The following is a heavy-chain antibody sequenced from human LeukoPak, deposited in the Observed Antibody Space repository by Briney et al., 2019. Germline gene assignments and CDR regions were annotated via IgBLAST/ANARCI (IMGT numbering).Heavy chain of an antibody. V-gene: IGHV4-39*01. D-gene: IGHD3-22*01. Sequence: WVRQPPGKGLEWIGSIYYSGSTYYNPSLKSRVTISVDTSKNQFSLKLSSVTAADTAVYYCARLAAYYYDSSGYYYFDYWGQGTLVTVSS. J-gene: IGHJ4*02. CDR3: ARLAAYYYDSSGYYYFDY. CDR2: IYYSGST.